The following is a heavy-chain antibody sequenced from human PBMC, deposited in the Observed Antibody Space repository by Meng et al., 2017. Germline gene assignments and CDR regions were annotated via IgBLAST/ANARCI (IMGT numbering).Heavy chain of an antibody. V-gene: IGHV3-48*03. Sequence: GGSLRLSCAASGFTFSSYEMNWVRQAPGKGLEWVSYISSSGSTIYYADSVKGRFTISRDNAKNSLYLQMNSLRAEETAVYYCARVSSSWRDPTDYWGQGTLVTVSS. CDR1: GFTFSSYE. D-gene: IGHD6-13*01. CDR2: ISSSGSTI. CDR3: ARVSSSWRDPTDY. J-gene: IGHJ4*02.